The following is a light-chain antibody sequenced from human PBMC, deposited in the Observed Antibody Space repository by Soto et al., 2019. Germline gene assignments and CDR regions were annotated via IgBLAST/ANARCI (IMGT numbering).Light chain of an antibody. CDR3: SSYTTSNTRQTV. Sequence: QSALTQPASVSGSPGQSITISCTGTSSDVVGYNYVSWYQQHPGKAPKFMIYDVSNRPSGVSNRFSGSKSGNTASLTISGLQAEDEADYYCSSYTTSNTRQTVFGTGTKVTVL. V-gene: IGLV2-14*01. J-gene: IGLJ1*01. CDR1: SSDVVGYNY. CDR2: DVS.